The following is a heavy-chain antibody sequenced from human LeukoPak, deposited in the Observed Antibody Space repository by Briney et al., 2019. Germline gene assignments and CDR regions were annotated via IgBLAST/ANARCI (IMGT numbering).Heavy chain of an antibody. V-gene: IGHV4-59*01. CDR3: ARDRVGQQLVGRNYYYYYMDV. J-gene: IGHJ6*03. Sequence: SETLSLTCTVSGGSISSYYWSWIRQPPGKGLEWIGYIYYSGSTNYNPSLKSRVTISVDTSKNQFPLKLSSVTAADTAVYYCARDRVGQQLVGRNYYYYYMDVWGKGTTVTISS. D-gene: IGHD6-13*01. CDR2: IYYSGST. CDR1: GGSISSYY.